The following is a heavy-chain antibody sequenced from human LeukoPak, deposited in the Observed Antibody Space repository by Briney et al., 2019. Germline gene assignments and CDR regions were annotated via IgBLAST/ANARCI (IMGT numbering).Heavy chain of an antibody. CDR1: GGSTSSYY. J-gene: IGHJ4*02. CDR3: ARGRWFGEPPGECC. CDR2: IYYSGST. D-gene: IGHD3-10*01. V-gene: IGHV4-59*01. Sequence: KPSETLSLTCTVSGGSTSSYYWSWIRQPPGKGLEWIGYIYYSGSTNYNPSLKSRVTISVDTSKNQFSLKLSSVTAADTAVYYCARGRWFGEPPGECCWGQGTLVTVSS.